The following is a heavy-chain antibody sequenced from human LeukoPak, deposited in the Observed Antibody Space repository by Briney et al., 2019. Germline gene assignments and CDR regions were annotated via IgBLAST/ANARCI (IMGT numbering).Heavy chain of an antibody. D-gene: IGHD2-15*01. CDR2: ISYDGSNK. CDR3: AREYVVVVAATRYYYYGMDV. CDR1: GFTFSSYA. J-gene: IGHJ6*02. V-gene: IGHV3-30*04. Sequence: GGSLRLSCAASGFTFSSYAMHWVRQAPGKGLEWVAVISYDGSNKYYADSVKGRFTISRDNSKNTLYLQMNSLRAEDTAVYYCAREYVVVVAATRYYYYGMDVWGQGTTVTVSS.